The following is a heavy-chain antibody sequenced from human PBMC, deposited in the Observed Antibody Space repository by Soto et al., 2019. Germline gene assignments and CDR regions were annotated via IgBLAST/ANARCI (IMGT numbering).Heavy chain of an antibody. J-gene: IGHJ4*02. CDR1: GFTFSSYA. V-gene: IGHV3-23*01. CDR2: ISGSGGST. Sequence: EVQLLESGGGLVQPGGSLRLSCAASGFTFSSYAMSWVRQAPGKGLEWVSAISGSGGSTYYADSVKGRFTISRDNSKNKLYLQMNSLRAEDTAVYYCAKDPESSSGWLGFDYWGQGTLVTVSS. CDR3: AKDPESSSGWLGFDY. D-gene: IGHD6-19*01.